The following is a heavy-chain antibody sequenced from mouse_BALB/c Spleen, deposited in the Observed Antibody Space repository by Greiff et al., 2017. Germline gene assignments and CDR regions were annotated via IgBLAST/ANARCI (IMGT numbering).Heavy chain of an antibody. Sequence: EVKLVESGGGLVKPGGSLKLSCAASGFTFSSYAMSWVRQTPEKRLEWVASISSGGSTYYPDSVKGRFTISRDNARNILYLQMSSLRSEDTAMYYCGREGGSWFAYWGQGTLVTVSA. CDR1: GFTFSSYA. CDR2: ISSGGST. CDR3: GREGGSWFAY. J-gene: IGHJ3*01. V-gene: IGHV5-6-5*01.